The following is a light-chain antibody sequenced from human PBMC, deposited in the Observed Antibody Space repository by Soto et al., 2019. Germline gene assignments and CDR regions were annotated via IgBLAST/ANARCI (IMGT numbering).Light chain of an antibody. J-gene: IGLJ3*02. Sequence: QSALTQPASVSGSPGQSITLSCTGTSNEIGSYDRVSWYQQLPGKAPTLMIYEVNKRPSGVSNRFSGSKSGNTASLTISGLRAEDEADYYCCSSVAGPIWVFGGGTKVTVL. CDR3: CSSVAGPIWV. V-gene: IGLV2-23*02. CDR2: EVN. CDR1: SNEIGSYDR.